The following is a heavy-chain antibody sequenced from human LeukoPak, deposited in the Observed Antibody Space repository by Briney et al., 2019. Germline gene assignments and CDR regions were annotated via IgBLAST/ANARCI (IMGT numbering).Heavy chain of an antibody. Sequence: GGSLRLSCAASGFTFSSYTMNWVRQPPGKGLEWVSNIGTSSTTIYYADSVKGRFTISRDNAKNTLYLQMNSLRAEDTAVYYCGRGFSIVPAGIPDYWGLGTLVTVSS. CDR2: IGTSSTTI. CDR1: GFTFSSYT. D-gene: IGHD2-2*02. CDR3: GRGFSIVPAGIPDY. V-gene: IGHV3-48*01. J-gene: IGHJ4*02.